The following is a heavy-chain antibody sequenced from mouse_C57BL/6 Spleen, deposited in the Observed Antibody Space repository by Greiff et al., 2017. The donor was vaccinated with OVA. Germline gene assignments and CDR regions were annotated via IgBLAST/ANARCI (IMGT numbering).Heavy chain of an antibody. D-gene: IGHD2-10*01. CDR2: IYPGDGDT. V-gene: IGHV1-80*01. Sequence: QVQLQQSGAELVKPGASVKISCKASGYAFSSYWMNWVKQRPGKGLEWIGQIYPGDGDTNYNGKCKGKATLTADKSSSTAYRQLSSLTSEDSAVYFCARRASYGNGNAMDYWGQGTSVTVSS. CDR3: ARRASYGNGNAMDY. J-gene: IGHJ4*01. CDR1: GYAFSSYW.